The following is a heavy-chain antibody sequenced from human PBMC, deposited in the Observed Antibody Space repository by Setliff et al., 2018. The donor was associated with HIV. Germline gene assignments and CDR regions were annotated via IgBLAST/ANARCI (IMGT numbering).Heavy chain of an antibody. J-gene: IGHJ4*02. CDR1: GYTFTKSI. CDR3: ARVGASGSGYYWADY. D-gene: IGHD3-3*01. CDR2: IIPSGGST. V-gene: IGHV1-46*01. Sequence: ASVKVSCKASGYTFTKSIIHWVRQAPGQGLEWMGAIIPSGGSTGYAEKFQARVTLTRDTSTSTVYMELSGLREEDTAVYYCARVGASGSGYYWADYWGQGTLVTVSS.